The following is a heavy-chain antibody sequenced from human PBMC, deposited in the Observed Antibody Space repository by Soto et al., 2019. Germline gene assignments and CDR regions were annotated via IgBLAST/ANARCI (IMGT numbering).Heavy chain of an antibody. D-gene: IGHD1-7*01. Sequence: QVQLVQSGAEVKKPGASVKVSCKASGYTFTSYGISWVRQAPGQGREWMGWISAYNGNTNYAQKLQGRVTMTTDTSTSTVHMELRSLGADDTAVYYCARVRLELPSDFDYWGQGTLVTVSS. CDR3: ARVRLELPSDFDY. CDR2: ISAYNGNT. V-gene: IGHV1-18*01. J-gene: IGHJ4*02. CDR1: GYTFTSYG.